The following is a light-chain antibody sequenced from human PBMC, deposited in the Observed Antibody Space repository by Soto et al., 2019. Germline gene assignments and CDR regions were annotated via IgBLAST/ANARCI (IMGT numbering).Light chain of an antibody. J-gene: IGKJ5*01. CDR3: QQYNNWPPIT. V-gene: IGKV3-15*01. Sequence: EIVMTQSPATLSVTPGERATLSCRASQSVSSNVAWYQQKPGQAPRLLIYGAATRATGIPARVSGSGSGTDFTLTISSLQSEDFAVYFCQQYNNWPPITFGQGTRLEI. CDR2: GAA. CDR1: QSVSSN.